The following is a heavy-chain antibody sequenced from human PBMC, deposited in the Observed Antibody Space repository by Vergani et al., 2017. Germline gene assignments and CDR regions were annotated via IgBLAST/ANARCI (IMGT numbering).Heavy chain of an antibody. D-gene: IGHD2-2*01. Sequence: QVQLVQSGAEVKKPGASVKVSCKASGDTFTGYYMHWVRQAPGQGLEWMGWINPNSGGTNYAQKFQGRVTMTRDTSISTAYMELSRLGSDDTAVYYCASGGECSSTSCYGYFQHWGQGSLVTVSS. V-gene: IGHV1-2*02. J-gene: IGHJ1*01. CDR2: INPNSGGT. CDR3: ASGGECSSTSCYGYFQH. CDR1: GDTFTGYY.